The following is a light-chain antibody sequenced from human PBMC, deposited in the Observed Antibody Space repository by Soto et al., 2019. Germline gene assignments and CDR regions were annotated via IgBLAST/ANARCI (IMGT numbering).Light chain of an antibody. CDR2: DVS. Sequence: QSALTKPASVSGSPGQSVAISCHGTSSDVGAYNYVSWYQQLPGKAPKLLIYDVSHRPSWVSDRFSGSKSGNTASLTISGLQAEDEGDYYCNSYTSSSTLYGFGTGTKVTVL. J-gene: IGLJ1*01. CDR1: SSDVGAYNY. V-gene: IGLV2-14*01. CDR3: NSYTSSSTLYG.